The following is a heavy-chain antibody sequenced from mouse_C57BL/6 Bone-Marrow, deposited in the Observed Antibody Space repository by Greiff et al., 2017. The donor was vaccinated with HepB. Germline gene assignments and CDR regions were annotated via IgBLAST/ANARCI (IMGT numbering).Heavy chain of an antibody. D-gene: IGHD1-2*01. CDR2: IWRGGST. V-gene: IGHV2-2*01. J-gene: IGHJ3*01. Sequence: QVQLKESGPGLVQPSQSLSITCTVSGFSLTSYGVHWVRQSPGKGLEWLGVIWRGGSTDYNAAFISRLSISKDNSKSQVFFKMNSLQADDTAIYYCARRLEEFAYWGQGTLVTVSA. CDR3: ARRLEEFAY. CDR1: GFSLTSYG.